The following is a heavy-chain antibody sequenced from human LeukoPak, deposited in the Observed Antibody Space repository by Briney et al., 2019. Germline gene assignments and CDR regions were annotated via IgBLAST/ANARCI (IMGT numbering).Heavy chain of an antibody. CDR1: GGTFSSYA. CDR3: ARDGGNPNDAFDI. J-gene: IGHJ3*02. Sequence: GASVKVSCKASGGTFSSYAISWVRQAPGQGLEWMGGIIPIFGTANYAQKLQGRVTMTTDTSTNTAYMELRSLRSDDTAVYYCARDGGNPNDAFDIWGQGTMVTVSS. D-gene: IGHD4-23*01. V-gene: IGHV1-69*05. CDR2: IIPIFGTA.